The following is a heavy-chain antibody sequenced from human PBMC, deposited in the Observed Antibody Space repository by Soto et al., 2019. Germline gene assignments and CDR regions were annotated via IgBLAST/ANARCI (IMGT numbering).Heavy chain of an antibody. Sequence: GASVKVSCKASGYTFTGYYMHWVRQAPGQGLEWMGWISPNSGDTNYAQKFQGWVTMTRDTSISTAHMELSRLKSDDTAVYFCATVGFNYYYGMDVWGQGTTVTVSS. CDR2: ISPNSGDT. CDR3: ATVGFNYYYGMDV. V-gene: IGHV1-2*04. J-gene: IGHJ6*02. CDR1: GYTFTGYY.